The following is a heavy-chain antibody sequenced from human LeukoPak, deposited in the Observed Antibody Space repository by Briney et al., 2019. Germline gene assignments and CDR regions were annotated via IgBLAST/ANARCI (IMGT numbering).Heavy chain of an antibody. J-gene: IGHJ4*02. CDR3: ARLYGSGSYLEYYFDY. CDR2: IKQDGSEK. Sequence: GGSLRLSCAASGFTFSSYWMSWVRQAPGKGLEWVANIKQDGSEKYYVDSVKGRFTISRDNAKNSLYLQMNSLRAEDTAVYYCARLYGSGSYLEYYFDYWGQGTLVTVSS. D-gene: IGHD3-10*01. CDR1: GFTFSSYW. V-gene: IGHV3-7*01.